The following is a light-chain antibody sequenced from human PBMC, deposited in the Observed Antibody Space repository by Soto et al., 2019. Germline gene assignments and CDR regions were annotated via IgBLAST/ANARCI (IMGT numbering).Light chain of an antibody. CDR1: QGIGNY. CDR2: AAS. Sequence: DIQMTQSPSSLSASIGDRVTITCRASQGIGNYLAWYQQKPGKVPKLLIYAASSLQSGVPSRFSGSGSGTDFILTIGGLQPEDVATYYCQKYDSAPQTFGLGTKVEIK. CDR3: QKYDSAPQT. J-gene: IGKJ1*01. V-gene: IGKV1-27*01.